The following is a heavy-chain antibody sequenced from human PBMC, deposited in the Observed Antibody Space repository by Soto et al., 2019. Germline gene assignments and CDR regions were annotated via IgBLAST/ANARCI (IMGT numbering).Heavy chain of an antibody. Sequence: SETLSLTCTVSGGSISSNYWSWIRQPPGKALEYIGYIYYTGSTNYNPSLKSRVTISVDASKSQFSLKMSSVTAADTAVYYCARFRSTFDYWGQGTLVTVSS. D-gene: IGHD3-10*01. J-gene: IGHJ4*02. CDR3: ARFRSTFDY. CDR2: IYYTGST. CDR1: GGSISSNY. V-gene: IGHV4-59*12.